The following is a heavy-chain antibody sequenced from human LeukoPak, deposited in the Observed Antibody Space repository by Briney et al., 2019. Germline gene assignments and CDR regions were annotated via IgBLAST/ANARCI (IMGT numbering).Heavy chain of an antibody. V-gene: IGHV3-7*01. Sequence: GGSLRLSCAASGFTFSSYWMSWVRQAPGKGLEWVANIKQDGSEKYYVDSVKGRFTISRDNAKNSPYLQMNSLRAEDTAVYYCARKYSSSYDAFDIWGQGTMVTVSS. J-gene: IGHJ3*02. D-gene: IGHD6-13*01. CDR2: IKQDGSEK. CDR3: ARKYSSSYDAFDI. CDR1: GFTFSSYW.